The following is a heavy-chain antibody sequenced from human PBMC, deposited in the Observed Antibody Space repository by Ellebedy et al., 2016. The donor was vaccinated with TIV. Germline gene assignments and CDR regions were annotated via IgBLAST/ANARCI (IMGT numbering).Heavy chain of an antibody. CDR2: ISAYNGNT. CDR3: ARGPMIVVVTPGDAFDI. D-gene: IGHD3-22*01. V-gene: IGHV1-18*04. Sequence: ASVKVSXKVSGYTFTSYGISWVRQAPGQGLEWMGWISAYNGNTNYAQKLQGRVTMTTDTSTSTAYMELSSLRSEDTAVYYCARGPMIVVVTPGDAFDIWGQGTMVTVSS. J-gene: IGHJ3*02. CDR1: GYTFTSYG.